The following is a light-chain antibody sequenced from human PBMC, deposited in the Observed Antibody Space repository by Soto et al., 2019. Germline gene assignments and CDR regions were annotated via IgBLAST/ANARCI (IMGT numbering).Light chain of an antibody. CDR1: QSVSSNY. CDR2: GAS. Sequence: NVLTQSPGNLSLSLGLRPTLFGGSSQSVSSNYLAWYQQKPGQAPRLLIYGASTRAIGIPDRFSGGGSGTDFTLTISRLEPEDLAVYFCQQYNNWPFSFGQGTRLETK. V-gene: IGKV3-20*01. CDR3: QQYNNWPFS. J-gene: IGKJ5*01.